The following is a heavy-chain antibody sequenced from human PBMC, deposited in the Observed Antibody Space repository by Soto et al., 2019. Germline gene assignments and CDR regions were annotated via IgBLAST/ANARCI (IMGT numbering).Heavy chain of an antibody. CDR2: TYYRSKWYK. V-gene: IGHV6-1*01. J-gene: IGHJ5*02. D-gene: IGHD1-26*01. Sequence: SQILSLTCAISGDSVSSNSAAWNWIRQSPSRGLEWLGRTYYRSKWYKEYAASVKSRITINPDTSKNQFSLQLNSVSPEDAAVYYCARTVGWLDPWGQGSLVTVSS. CDR3: ARTVGWLDP. CDR1: GDSVSSNSAA.